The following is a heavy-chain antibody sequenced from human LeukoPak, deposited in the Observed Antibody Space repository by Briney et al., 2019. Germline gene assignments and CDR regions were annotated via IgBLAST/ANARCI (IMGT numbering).Heavy chain of an antibody. Sequence: SETLSLTCTVSGGSISSYYWSWIRQPPGKGLEWIGDIYYSGSTNYNPSLKSRVTISVATSKNQFPLKLSSVTAADTAVYYCARHYYDYVWGSYRYSYYFDYWGQGTLVTVSS. J-gene: IGHJ4*02. D-gene: IGHD3-16*02. CDR3: ARHYYDYVWGSYRYSYYFDY. CDR1: GGSISSYY. CDR2: IYYSGST. V-gene: IGHV4-59*08.